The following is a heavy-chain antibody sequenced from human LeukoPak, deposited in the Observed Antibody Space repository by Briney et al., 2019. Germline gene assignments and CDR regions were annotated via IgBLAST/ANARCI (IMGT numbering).Heavy chain of an antibody. J-gene: IGHJ6*02. D-gene: IGHD5/OR15-5a*01. CDR2: IYSGGTT. V-gene: IGHV3-53*01. Sequence: GGSLRLSCAASGFTVSTNYMSGVRQAPGKGLEGGSVIYSGGTTYYAYSVKGRFTISRDNSKNTLDLQISSLRAEHTAAYYCARVGLKEKYGMDVWGQGTTVTVSS. CDR1: GFTVSTNY. CDR3: ARVGLKEKYGMDV.